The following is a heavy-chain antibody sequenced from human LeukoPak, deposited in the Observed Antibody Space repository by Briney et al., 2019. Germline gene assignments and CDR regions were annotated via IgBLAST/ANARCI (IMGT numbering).Heavy chain of an antibody. V-gene: IGHV4-59*01. CDR1: GGSIRSYC. CDR2: IYDSGST. Sequence: SEILSLTCTASGGSIRSYCWNWIRQPPGKGLEWIGYIYDSGSTNYNPSLKSRVTISVDMSKKQFSLKVSSVTAADTAVYYCARDYAGSSSWNWFDPWGQGTLVTVSS. D-gene: IGHD6-13*01. J-gene: IGHJ5*02. CDR3: ARDYAGSSSWNWFDP.